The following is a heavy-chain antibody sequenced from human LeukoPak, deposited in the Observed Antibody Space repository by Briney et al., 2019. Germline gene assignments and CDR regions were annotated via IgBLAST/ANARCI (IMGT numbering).Heavy chain of an antibody. CDR1: GFSFKDYY. V-gene: IGHV3-11*01. CDR2: INVNGGAM. Sequence: GGSLRLSCAASGFSFKDYYFSWIRQAPGKGLEWVSFINVNGGAMYYADFVKGRFTISRDNAKSSLYLEMNSLRVEDTAVYYCARGPRVLAAGSYYFDYWGQGSLVTVSS. CDR3: ARGPRVLAAGSYYFDY. D-gene: IGHD6-13*01. J-gene: IGHJ4*02.